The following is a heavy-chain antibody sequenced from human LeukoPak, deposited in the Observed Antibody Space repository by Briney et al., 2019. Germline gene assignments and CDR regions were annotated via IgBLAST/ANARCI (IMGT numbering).Heavy chain of an antibody. D-gene: IGHD3-10*01. CDR1: GYTFTSYY. Sequence: ASVKVSCKASGYTFTSYYMHWVRQAPGQGLEWMGWINPNSGGANYAQKFQGRVTMTRDTSISTAYMELSGLRSDDTAVYYCARLSDAWGITSAFDIWGQGTMVTVSS. CDR3: ARLSDAWGITSAFDI. V-gene: IGHV1-2*02. J-gene: IGHJ3*02. CDR2: INPNSGGA.